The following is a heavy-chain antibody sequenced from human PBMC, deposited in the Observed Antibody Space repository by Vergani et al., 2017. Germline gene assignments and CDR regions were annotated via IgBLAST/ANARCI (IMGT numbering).Heavy chain of an antibody. CDR2: IIPILGIA. J-gene: IGHJ4*02. V-gene: IGHV1-69*02. CDR3: ARGGEAVAGSNPY. Sequence: QVQLVQSGAEVKKPGSSVKVSCKASGGTFSSYTISWVRQAPGQGLEWMGRIIPILGIANYAQKFQGRVTITADKSTSTAYMELSSLRSEDTALYYCARGGEAVAGSNPYWGQGTLVTVSS. D-gene: IGHD6-19*01. CDR1: GGTFSSYT.